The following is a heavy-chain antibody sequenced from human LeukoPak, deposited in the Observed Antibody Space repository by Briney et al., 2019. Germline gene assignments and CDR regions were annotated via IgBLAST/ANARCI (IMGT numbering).Heavy chain of an antibody. CDR3: ARGKLTYYYDSSGSGGFDI. CDR1: GGSISSYY. D-gene: IGHD3-22*01. CDR2: IYYSGST. V-gene: IGHV4-59*12. Sequence: SETLSLTCTVSGGSISSYYWSWIRQPPGKGLEWIGYIYYSGSTYYNPSLKSRVTISVDTSKNQFSLKLSSVTAADTAVYYCARGKLTYYYDSSGSGGFDIWGQGTMVTVSS. J-gene: IGHJ3*02.